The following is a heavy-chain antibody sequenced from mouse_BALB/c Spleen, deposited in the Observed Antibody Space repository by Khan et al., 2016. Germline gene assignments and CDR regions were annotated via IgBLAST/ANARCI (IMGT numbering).Heavy chain of an antibody. CDR2: IRYSGST. CDR1: GCSITSDYA. Sequence: EVQLQESGPGLVKPSQSLSLTCTVTGCSITSDYAWNWIRQFPGKKLEWMGYIRYSGSTTYNPSLKSRISITRDTSKNQFFLQLYSVTTEDTATYYCTRSPTATRYFDVWGAGTTVIVSS. V-gene: IGHV3-2*02. CDR3: TRSPTATRYFDV. D-gene: IGHD1-2*01. J-gene: IGHJ1*01.